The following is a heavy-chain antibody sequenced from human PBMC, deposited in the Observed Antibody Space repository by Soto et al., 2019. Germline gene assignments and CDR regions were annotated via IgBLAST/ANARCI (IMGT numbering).Heavy chain of an antibody. D-gene: IGHD5-18*01. CDR3: ARVYPSDTRYGYVGNNWFDP. V-gene: IGHV1-46*03. CDR1: GYTFTSYY. Sequence: ASVKVSCKASGYTFTSYYMHWVRQAPGQGPERMGIINPSGSSTSYAQKFQGRVTMTRDTSTSTVYMELSSLRSEDTAVYYCARVYPSDTRYGYVGNNWFDPWGQGTLVTVS. CDR2: INPSGSST. J-gene: IGHJ5*02.